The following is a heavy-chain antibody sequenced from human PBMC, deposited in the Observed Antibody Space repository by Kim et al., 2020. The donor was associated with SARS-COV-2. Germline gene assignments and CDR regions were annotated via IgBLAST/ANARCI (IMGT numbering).Heavy chain of an antibody. CDR1: GGSISSGGYY. CDR3: ARGRWPQNWFDP. J-gene: IGHJ5*02. Sequence: SETLSLTCTVSGGSISSGGYYWSWIRQHRGKGLEWIGYIYYSGSTYYNPSLKSRVTISVDTSKNQFSLKLSSVTAADTAVYYCARGRWPQNWFDPWGQGTLVTVSS. CDR2: IYYSGST. V-gene: IGHV4-31*03.